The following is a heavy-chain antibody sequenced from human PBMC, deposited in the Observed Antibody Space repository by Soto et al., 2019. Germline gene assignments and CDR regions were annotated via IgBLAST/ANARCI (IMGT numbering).Heavy chain of an antibody. CDR1: GGSIRSGDYY. Sequence: QVQLQESGPGLVKPSQTLSLTCTVSGGSIRSGDYYWSWIRRPPGKGLEWIGYIYKSGTTFYNPSLQRRVTISVNTVQNPFSPDLRPCTAAGTAVYYCARSIGTNNWYFDLWGRGTLVTVSS. J-gene: IGHJ2*01. CDR3: ARSIGTNNWYFDL. V-gene: IGHV4-30-4*01. D-gene: IGHD3-3*02. CDR2: IYKSGTT.